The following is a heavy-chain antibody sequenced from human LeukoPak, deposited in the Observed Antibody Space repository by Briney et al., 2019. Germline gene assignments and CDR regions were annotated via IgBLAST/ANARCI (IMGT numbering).Heavy chain of an antibody. J-gene: IGHJ6*02. CDR2: MNPNSGNT. V-gene: IGHV1-8*02. CDR3: ARVHYDFWSGYYPTYYYYGMDV. Sequence: SSVKVSCKASVGTFISYAISWVRQATGQGLEWMGWMNPNSGNTGYAQKFQGRVTMTRNTSISTAYMELSSVRSEDTAVYYCARVHYDFWSGYYPTYYYYGMDVWGQGTTVTVSS. CDR1: VGTFISYA. D-gene: IGHD3-3*01.